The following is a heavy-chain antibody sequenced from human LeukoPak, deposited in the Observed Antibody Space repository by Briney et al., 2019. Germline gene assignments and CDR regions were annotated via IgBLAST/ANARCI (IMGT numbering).Heavy chain of an antibody. J-gene: IGHJ6*02. Sequence: PGRSLRLSCAASGFTFSSYGMHWVRQAPGKGLEWVAVIWYDGSNKYYADSVKGRFTISRDNSKNTLYLQMNSLRAEDTAVYYCARDSVHDSSYGMDVWGQGTTVTVSS. CDR3: ARDSVHDSSYGMDV. V-gene: IGHV3-33*01. CDR2: IWYDGSNK. D-gene: IGHD1-1*01. CDR1: GFTFSSYG.